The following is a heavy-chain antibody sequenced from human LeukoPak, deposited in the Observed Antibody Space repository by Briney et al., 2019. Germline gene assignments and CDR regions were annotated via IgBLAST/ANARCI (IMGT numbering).Heavy chain of an antibody. V-gene: IGHV4-30-4*08. J-gene: IGHJ4*02. CDR3: ARAPPSVVGELEYYFDY. CDR1: GGSISSGDYY. D-gene: IGHD3-10*01. Sequence: PSQTLSLTCTVSGGSISSGDYYWRWIRQPPGKGLEWIVYIYYSGSTYYNPSLKSRVTISVDTSKNQFSLKLSSVTAADTAVYYCARAPPSVVGELEYYFDYWGQGTLVTVSS. CDR2: IYYSGST.